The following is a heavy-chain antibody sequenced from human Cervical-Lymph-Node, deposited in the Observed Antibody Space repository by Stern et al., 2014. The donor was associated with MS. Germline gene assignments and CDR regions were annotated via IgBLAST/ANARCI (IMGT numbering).Heavy chain of an antibody. J-gene: IGHJ4*02. D-gene: IGHD1-1*01. CDR3: ARDTSSPERSDW. CDR1: GLPVSRDY. CDR2: ITNGGST. V-gene: IGHV3-53*01. Sequence: EVQLVESGAGVFSPGGSLRLSCTASGLPVSRDYMTWVRQAPGKGLVWVSLITNGGSTFYTDSVKGRFTISRDGSKNTVYLHMTSLRAEDTAMYYCARDTSSPERSDWWGQGTLVAVSS.